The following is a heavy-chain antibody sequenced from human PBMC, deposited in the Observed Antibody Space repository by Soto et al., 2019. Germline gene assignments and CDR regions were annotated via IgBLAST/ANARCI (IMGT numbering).Heavy chain of an antibody. V-gene: IGHV3-33*01. Sequence: QVQLVESGGGVVQPGRSLRLSCAASGFTFSSYGMHWVRQAPGKGLEWVAVIWYDGSNKYYADSVKGRFTISRDNSKNTLYLQMNSRRAEDTAVYYCARDYYGAYVGWFDPWGQGTLVTVSS. D-gene: IGHD4-17*01. CDR3: ARDYYGAYVGWFDP. J-gene: IGHJ5*02. CDR1: GFTFSSYG. CDR2: IWYDGSNK.